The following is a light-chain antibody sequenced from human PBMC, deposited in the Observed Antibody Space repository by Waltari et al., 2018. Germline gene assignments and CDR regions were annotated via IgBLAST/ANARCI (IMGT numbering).Light chain of an antibody. J-gene: IGLJ3*02. Sequence: QSVLTQPPSVSGAPGQRVTISCTGSGSNIGAGYDVHWSQQLPRAAPKLLIYGSSHRPLGVASPFFGSTSGTSASLAITGLQAEDEADYYCQSYDTSLSVVFGGGTKLTVL. CDR3: QSYDTSLSVV. CDR1: GSNIGAGYD. V-gene: IGLV1-40*01. CDR2: GSS.